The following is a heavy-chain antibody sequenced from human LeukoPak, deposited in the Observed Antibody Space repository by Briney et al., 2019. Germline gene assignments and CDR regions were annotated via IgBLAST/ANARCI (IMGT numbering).Heavy chain of an antibody. CDR2: ISSSSSYI. J-gene: IGHJ3*02. D-gene: IGHD3-22*01. V-gene: IGHV3-21*04. CDR1: GFTFSSYS. Sequence: GGSLRLSCAASGFTFSSYSMNWVRQAPGKGLEWVSSISSSSSYIYYADSVKGRFTISRDNAKNSLYLQMNSLRAEDTALYHCARVGFGYYDSSGYSKAFDIWGQGTMVTVSS. CDR3: ARVGFGYYDSSGYSKAFDI.